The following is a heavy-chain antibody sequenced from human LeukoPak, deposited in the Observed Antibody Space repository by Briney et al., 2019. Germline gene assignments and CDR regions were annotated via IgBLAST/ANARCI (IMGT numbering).Heavy chain of an antibody. CDR1: WLSLSRIMFC. D-gene: IGHD3-10*01. J-gene: IGHJ4*02. CDR2: IYYSGHT. Sequence: SETLSHTRSVSWLSLSRIMFCLGWTRHPAGTGLEWKGSIYYSGHTYYNASLKSRVSITIDISKNQFSLKIPSVTAEDPAVYFCARETGSGLFIHLGGQGTLVTVSS. CDR3: ARETGSGLFIHL. V-gene: IGHV4-39*02.